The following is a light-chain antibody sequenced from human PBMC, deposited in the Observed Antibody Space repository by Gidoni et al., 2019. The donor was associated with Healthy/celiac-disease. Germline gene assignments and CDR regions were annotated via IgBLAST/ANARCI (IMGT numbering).Light chain of an antibody. CDR2: STN. CDR3: AAWDDRLNGWV. Sequence: QSVLTQPPSASRTPGQRVTISCSGSSSNIGSNTANWYQQLPGTAAKLLIYSTNQRPSGVPDRFAGSKSGTSASLAISGLQSEDEADYYCAAWDDRLNGWVFGGGTKLTVL. CDR1: SSNIGSNT. J-gene: IGLJ3*02. V-gene: IGLV1-44*01.